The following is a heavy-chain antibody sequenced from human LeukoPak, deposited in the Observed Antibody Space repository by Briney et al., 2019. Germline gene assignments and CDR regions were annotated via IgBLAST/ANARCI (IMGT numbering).Heavy chain of an antibody. J-gene: IGHJ4*02. CDR2: ISFDANTQ. V-gene: IGHV3-30-3*01. CDR3: ASRGSSKWELLR. Sequence: GGSLRLSCAASGFTFSSYAMSWVRQAPGKGLEWVAVISFDANTQYYADSVKGRFTISRDNSKDTLHLQMNGLRTEDTAVYYCASRGSSKWELLRWGQGTLVTVSS. CDR1: GFTFSSYA. D-gene: IGHD1-26*01.